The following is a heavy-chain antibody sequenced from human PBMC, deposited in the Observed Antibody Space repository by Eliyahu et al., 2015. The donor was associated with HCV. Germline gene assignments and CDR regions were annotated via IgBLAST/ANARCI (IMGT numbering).Heavy chain of an antibody. J-gene: IGHJ4*02. CDR3: TRPDYFYDGSGRDS. D-gene: IGHD3-22*01. CDR2: IRDKANNYAT. CDR1: XFTFSGXA. V-gene: IGHV3-73*02. Sequence: EVQLVESGGDLVQPGGSLKLXCXASXFTFSGXAMHWVRQASGKGLEWIDRIRDKANNYATAYARSVQGRFTISRDDSKSTAYLQMNSLKTEDTAVYYCTRPDYFYDGSGRDSWGQGTLVTVSS.